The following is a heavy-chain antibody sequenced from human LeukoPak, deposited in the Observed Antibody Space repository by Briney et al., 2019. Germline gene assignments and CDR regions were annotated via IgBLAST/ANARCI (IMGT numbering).Heavy chain of an antibody. J-gene: IGHJ6*02. CDR1: GFTFDDYA. V-gene: IGHV3-9*01. Sequence: PGRSLRLSCAASGFTFDDYAMYWVRQPPGKGLEWVSGITWNSGTIGYADSVKGRFTISRDNAKNSLYLQMDSLRAEDTAVYYCGKEMYSSTSYGMDVWGQGTTVTVYS. CDR3: GKEMYSSTSYGMDV. D-gene: IGHD2-2*01. CDR2: ITWNSGTI.